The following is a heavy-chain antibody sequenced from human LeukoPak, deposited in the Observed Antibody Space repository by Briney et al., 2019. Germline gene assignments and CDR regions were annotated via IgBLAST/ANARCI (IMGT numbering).Heavy chain of an antibody. J-gene: IGHJ6*03. CDR1: GDSINNYY. CDR3: TKDDTGTRYGFHYYYMDV. D-gene: IGHD1-14*01. CDR2: ISYIGGT. V-gene: IGHV4-59*01. Sequence: PSETLSFTCSDSGDSINNYYWSWIRQPPGKGLEWIAYISYIGGTNYNPSLKSRVTISTDTSKNQVSLKLSSVTAADTAVYFCTKDDTGTRYGFHYYYMDVWGKGTTVTVSS.